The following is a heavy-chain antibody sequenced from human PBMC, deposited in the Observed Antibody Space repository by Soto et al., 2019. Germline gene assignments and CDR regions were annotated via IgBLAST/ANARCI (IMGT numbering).Heavy chain of an antibody. CDR2: IYYSGST. D-gene: IGHD1-26*01. J-gene: IGHJ4*02. Sequence: QLQLQESGPGLVKPSETRSLTCTVSGCSISSSSYYWDWIRQPPGKGLEWIGSIYYSGSTYYNPPXXXRXPIAVDTSKNQFSLKLSSVTAADTAVYYCARRGLVGATTFDYWGQGTLVTVSS. CDR1: GCSISSSSYY. CDR3: ARRGLVGATTFDY. V-gene: IGHV4-39*01.